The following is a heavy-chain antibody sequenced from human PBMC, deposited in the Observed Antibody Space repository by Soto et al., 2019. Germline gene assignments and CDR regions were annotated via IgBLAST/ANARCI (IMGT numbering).Heavy chain of an antibody. CDR3: APGGRYCSTNGWLYWYLDL. Sequence: QVQLQESGPGLVEPSGTLSLTCAVSGGSISSNTWWSWVRQPPGKGLEWIGEIYHSGTTNYNPSLKSRVSISVEKAKDQFSPEVNSVTAADPAVYYCAPGGRYCSTNGWLYWYLDLWGRGTQVSV. D-gene: IGHD2-2*01. J-gene: IGHJ2*01. CDR1: GGSISSNTW. V-gene: IGHV4-4*02. CDR2: IYHSGTT.